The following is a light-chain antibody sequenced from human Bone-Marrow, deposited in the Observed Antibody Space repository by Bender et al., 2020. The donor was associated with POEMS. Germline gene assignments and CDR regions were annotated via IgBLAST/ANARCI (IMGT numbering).Light chain of an antibody. V-gene: IGLV2-14*01. CDR2: DVS. CDR1: SSDVGGYNY. J-gene: IGLJ1*01. CDR3: CSNTTKNTYV. Sequence: QSALTQPASVSGSPGQSITISCTGTSSDVGGYNYVSWYQQHPGKAPKLMIYDVSNRPSGVSDRFSGSVSDNTASLSISGLHPEDEADYYCCSNTTKNTYVFGPGTKVTVL.